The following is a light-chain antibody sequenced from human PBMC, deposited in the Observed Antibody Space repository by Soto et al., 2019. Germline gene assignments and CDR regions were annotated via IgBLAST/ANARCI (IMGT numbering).Light chain of an antibody. J-gene: IGKJ1*01. CDR2: KTS. Sequence: DIHMTQSPSTLSASVGDRVTITCRASQSISIWLAWYQQKPGKAPNLLIYKTSSLETALPSRFSGNGSGTDYTLTIRSLQRGDFATYYCQHWNDYSWTFGQGTKVEVK. V-gene: IGKV1-5*03. CDR3: QHWNDYSWT. CDR1: QSISIW.